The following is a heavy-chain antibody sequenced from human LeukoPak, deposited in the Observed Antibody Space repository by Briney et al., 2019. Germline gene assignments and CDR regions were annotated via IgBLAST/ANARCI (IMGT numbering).Heavy chain of an antibody. V-gene: IGHV4-59*08. J-gene: IGHJ3*02. CDR1: GGSISSYY. Sequence: SETLSLTCTVSGGSISSYYWSWIRQPPGKGLEWIGYIYYSGSTNYNPSLKSRVTISVDTSKNQFSLKPSSVTAADTAVYYCARQLLWFGELSPRAFDIWGQGTMVTVSS. D-gene: IGHD3-10*01. CDR2: IYYSGST. CDR3: ARQLLWFGELSPRAFDI.